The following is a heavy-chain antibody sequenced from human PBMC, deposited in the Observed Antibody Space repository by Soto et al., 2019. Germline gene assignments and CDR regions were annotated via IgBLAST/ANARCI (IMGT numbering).Heavy chain of an antibody. CDR3: VRGGGGGLFDP. D-gene: IGHD2-15*01. CDR1: GFTFGDSY. J-gene: IGHJ5*02. CDR2: ISPGSRYP. Sequence: GSLRLSCAGSGFTFGDSYMGWIRQAPGKGLEWLSYISPGSRYPAYADSVKGRFTISRDNAKRSLYLQMMSLTAEDTAIYYCVRGGGGGLFDPWGQGTMVTVSS. V-gene: IGHV3-11*06.